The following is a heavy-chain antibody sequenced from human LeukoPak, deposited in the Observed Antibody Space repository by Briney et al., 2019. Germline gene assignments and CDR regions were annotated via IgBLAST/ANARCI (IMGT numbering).Heavy chain of an antibody. CDR2: IYYSGST. D-gene: IGHD6-13*01. Sequence: SETLSLTCTVSGGSISSYYGSWIRQPPGKGLEWIGNIYYSGSTNYNPSLKSRVTLSVDTSKNQFSLKLSSVTAADTAVYYCARHKENGSYNWFDPWGQGTLVTVSS. V-gene: IGHV4-59*08. J-gene: IGHJ5*02. CDR1: GGSISSYY. CDR3: ARHKENGSYNWFDP.